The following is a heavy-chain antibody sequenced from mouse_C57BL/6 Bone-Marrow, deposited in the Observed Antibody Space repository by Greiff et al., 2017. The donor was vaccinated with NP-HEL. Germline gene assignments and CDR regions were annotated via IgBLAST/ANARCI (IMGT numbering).Heavy chain of an antibody. CDR3: ARGTTVVATGYYFDY. CDR2: IYPSDSET. J-gene: IGHJ2*01. D-gene: IGHD1-1*01. V-gene: IGHV1-61*01. Sequence: QVQLQQPGAELVRPGSSVKLSCKASGYTFTSYWMDWVKQRPGQGLEWIGNIYPSDSETHYNQKFKDKATLTVDKSSSTAYMQLSSLTSEDSAVYYCARGTTVVATGYYFDYWGQGTTLTGSS. CDR1: GYTFTSYW.